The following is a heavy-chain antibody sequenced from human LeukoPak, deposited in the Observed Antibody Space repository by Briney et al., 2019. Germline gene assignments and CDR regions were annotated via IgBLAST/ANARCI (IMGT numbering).Heavy chain of an antibody. Sequence: GASVKVSCKASGGTFSNYAISWVRQAPGQGLEWMGGITPIFGTTNYAQKFQGRFTIIADKSTSTAYMELSSLRSEDTAVYYCARTMSGSYRSDLSNWGQGTLVTVSS. V-gene: IGHV1-69*06. CDR2: ITPIFGTT. J-gene: IGHJ4*02. D-gene: IGHD3-16*02. CDR3: ARTMSGSYRSDLSN. CDR1: GGTFSNYA.